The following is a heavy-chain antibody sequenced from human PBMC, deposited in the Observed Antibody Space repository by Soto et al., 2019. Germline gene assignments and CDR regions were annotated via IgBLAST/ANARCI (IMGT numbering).Heavy chain of an antibody. CDR1: GGSISSYY. CDR2: IYYSGST. Sequence: SETLSLTCTVSGGSISSYYWSWIRQPPGKGLEWIGYIYYSGSTNYNPSLKSRVTISVDTSKNQFSLKLSSVTAADTAVYYCARGMVRGVIGYYYYYYMDVWGKGTTVTVSS. J-gene: IGHJ6*03. CDR3: ARGMVRGVIGYYYYYYMDV. V-gene: IGHV4-59*01. D-gene: IGHD3-10*01.